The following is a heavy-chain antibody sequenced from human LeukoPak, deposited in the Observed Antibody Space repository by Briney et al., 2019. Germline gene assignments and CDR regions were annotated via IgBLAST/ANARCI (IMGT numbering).Heavy chain of an antibody. CDR3: ARSHIVAVTGFAFDI. CDR2: IYYSGNT. V-gene: IGHV4-39*01. J-gene: IGHJ3*02. Sequence: SETLSLTCTVSGGPISSSSYYWGWIRQSPGKGLEWIGSIYYSGNTYYNPSLNSRVTITVDTSKNQFSLQLSSVTAADTTVYYCARSHIVAVTGFAFDIWGQGTLVTVSS. D-gene: IGHD2-21*02. CDR1: GGPISSSSYY.